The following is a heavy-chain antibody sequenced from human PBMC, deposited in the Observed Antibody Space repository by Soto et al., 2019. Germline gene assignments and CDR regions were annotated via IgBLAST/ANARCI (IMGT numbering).Heavy chain of an antibody. CDR1: CGSISSGDYY. CDR3: AREDYGDYTVCY. D-gene: IGHD4-17*01. Sequence: PSETLSLTCTVSCGSISSGDYYWSWIRQPPGKGLEWIGYIYYSGSTYYNPSLKSRVTISVDTSKNQFSLKLSSVTAADTAVYYCAREDYGDYTVCYWGQGTLVTVSS. J-gene: IGHJ4*02. V-gene: IGHV4-30-4*01. CDR2: IYYSGST.